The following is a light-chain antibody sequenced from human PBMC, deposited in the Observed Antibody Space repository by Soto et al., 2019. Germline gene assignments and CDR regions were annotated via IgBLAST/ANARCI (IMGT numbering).Light chain of an antibody. Sequence: EIVMTQSPGTLSVSPGERATLSCRASQSVGSKLAWYQQKPGQAPRLLIYVTSSRATGIPARFSGSGSGTDFTLTISSLQSEDSAVYYCQQRSSCPLTFGGGTKVEIK. CDR2: VTS. CDR1: QSVGSK. V-gene: IGKV3D-15*01. J-gene: IGKJ4*01. CDR3: QQRSSCPLT.